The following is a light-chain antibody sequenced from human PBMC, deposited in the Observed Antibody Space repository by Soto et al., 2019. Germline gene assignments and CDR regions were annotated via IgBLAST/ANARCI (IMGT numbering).Light chain of an antibody. CDR3: RSFTFNRIDV. V-gene: IGLV2-14*03. CDR2: GVT. J-gene: IGLJ1*01. CDR1: HNDIGTYDY. Sequence: QSALTQPTSVSGSPGQSITISCTGNHNDIGTYDYVSWYQQHPGRAPRLLIHGVTTRPSGISGRFSASKSGLTASLTISGLQPEDEADYYCRSFTFNRIDVFGPGTKVTVL.